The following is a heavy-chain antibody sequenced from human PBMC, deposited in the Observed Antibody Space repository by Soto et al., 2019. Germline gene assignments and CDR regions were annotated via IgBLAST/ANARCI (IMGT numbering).Heavy chain of an antibody. V-gene: IGHV4-34*01. Sequence: QVQLQQWGAGLLKSSETLSLTCAVYSGSFSGYYWSWIRQPPGKGLEWIGEIYHGLSIVYNPSLKSRVTISGDSSKTQFSLKLSSVTAADTAVYYCARHGGYYFDYWGQGTLVTVSS. CDR1: SGSFSGYY. CDR2: IYHGLSI. CDR3: ARHGGYYFDY. J-gene: IGHJ4*02. D-gene: IGHD3-16*01.